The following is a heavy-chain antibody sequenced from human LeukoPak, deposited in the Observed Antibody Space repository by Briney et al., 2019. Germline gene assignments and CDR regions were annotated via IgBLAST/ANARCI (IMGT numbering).Heavy chain of an antibody. CDR1: GYNFDSYW. CDR3: ARRSSSGGDYFDY. J-gene: IGHJ4*02. V-gene: IGHV5-51*01. D-gene: IGHD3-16*01. CDR2: IYPGDSDS. Sequence: GESLNISCTGYGYNFDSYWMGWVRQAPGKGPEWMVIIYPGDSDSKYGPSFEGQVTISADKSDSTAYLQWSSLKASDTAIYYCARRSSSGGDYFDYWGQGTLVTVSS.